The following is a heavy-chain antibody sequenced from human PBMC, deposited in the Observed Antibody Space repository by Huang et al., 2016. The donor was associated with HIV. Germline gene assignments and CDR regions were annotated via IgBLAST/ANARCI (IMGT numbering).Heavy chain of an antibody. Sequence: QVQLVQSGAEVKKPGSSVKVSCKSSGGTFSNYAFSWVRQAPGQGLEWMGGSIPIEGTTDYGQTFQGRVTITADESTSTTYLELNSLRSEDTAIYYCARVEYFYGSGSPGDYYYYYMDVWGKGTSVTVSS. V-gene: IGHV1-69*13. J-gene: IGHJ6*03. CDR1: GGTFSNYA. D-gene: IGHD3-10*01. CDR2: SIPIEGTT. CDR3: ARVEYFYGSGSPGDYYYYYMDV.